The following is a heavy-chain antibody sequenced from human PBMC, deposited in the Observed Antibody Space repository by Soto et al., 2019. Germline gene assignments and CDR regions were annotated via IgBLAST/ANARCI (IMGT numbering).Heavy chain of an antibody. CDR3: VREGGDNGFDP. D-gene: IGHD3-16*01. CDR2: IYYSGST. Sequence: QVQLQESGPGLVKPSQTLSLTCTVSGGSISSGDCYWRWIRQPPGKGLEWIGYIYYSGSTFYNPSLKDRVTISLDKSKIQFPLKLSSVTAADTAVYYCVREGGDNGFDPWGQGTLITFSS. CDR1: GGSISSGDCY. J-gene: IGHJ5*02. V-gene: IGHV4-30-4*01.